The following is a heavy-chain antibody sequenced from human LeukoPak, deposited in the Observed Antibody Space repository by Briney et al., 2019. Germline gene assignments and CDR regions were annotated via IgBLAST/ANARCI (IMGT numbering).Heavy chain of an antibody. V-gene: IGHV1-18*04. J-gene: IGHJ4*02. Sequence: ASVKVSCKASGYTFTGYYMHWVRQAPGQGLEWMGWISAYNGSTNYAQKLQGRVTMTTDTSTSTAYMELRSLRSDDTAVYYCARGPSLAAAGTSPYWGQGTLVTVSS. CDR3: ARGPSLAAAGTSPY. CDR2: ISAYNGST. CDR1: GYTFTGYY. D-gene: IGHD6-13*01.